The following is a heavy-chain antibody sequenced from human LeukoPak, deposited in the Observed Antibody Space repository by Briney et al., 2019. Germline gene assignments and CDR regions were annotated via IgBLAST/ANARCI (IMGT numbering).Heavy chain of an antibody. CDR2: IYYSGST. Sequence: PSETLSLTCTVSGGSISSGDYYWSWIRQPPGKGLEWIGYIYYSGSTYYNPSLKSRVTISVDTSKNQFSLKLSSVTAADTAVYYCARAGLYGDFFDYWGQGTLVTVSS. D-gene: IGHD4-17*01. J-gene: IGHJ4*02. CDR1: GGSISSGDYY. V-gene: IGHV4-30-4*01. CDR3: ARAGLYGDFFDY.